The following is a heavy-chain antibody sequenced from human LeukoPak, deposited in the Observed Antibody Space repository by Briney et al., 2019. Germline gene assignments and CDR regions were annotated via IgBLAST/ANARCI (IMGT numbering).Heavy chain of an antibody. Sequence: SETLSLTCAVYGGSFSGYYWSWIRQPPGKGLEWIGEINHSGSTNYNPSLKSRVTISVDTSKNQFSLKLSSVTAADTAVYYCASWGYFVSSGIFDYWAREPWSPSPQ. J-gene: IGHJ4*02. CDR3: ASWGYFVSSGIFDY. CDR1: GGSFSGYY. CDR2: INHSGST. V-gene: IGHV4-34*01. D-gene: IGHD3-22*01.